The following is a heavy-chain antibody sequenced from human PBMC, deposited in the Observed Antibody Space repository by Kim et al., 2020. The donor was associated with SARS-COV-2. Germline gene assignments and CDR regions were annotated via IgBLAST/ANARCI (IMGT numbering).Heavy chain of an antibody. V-gene: IGHV4-34*01. Sequence: STNYSPSLKSRVTISVDTSKNQLSLKLSSVAAADTAVYYCARGNAYGMDVWGQGTTVTVSS. CDR3: ARGNAYGMDV. D-gene: IGHD2-8*01. J-gene: IGHJ6*02. CDR2: ST.